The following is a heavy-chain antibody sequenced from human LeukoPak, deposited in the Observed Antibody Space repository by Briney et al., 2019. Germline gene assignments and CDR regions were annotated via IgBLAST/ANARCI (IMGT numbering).Heavy chain of an antibody. Sequence: GGSLRLSCAASGFTFSTYAMSWVRQAPGKGLEWVSAISGSTGRTYYADSVKGRFTISRDNSKNTLYLQMNNLRAEDTAVYYCASRVVGSAPFDYWGQGTLATVSS. CDR1: GFTFSTYA. J-gene: IGHJ4*02. V-gene: IGHV3-23*01. D-gene: IGHD2-15*01. CDR3: ASRVVGSAPFDY. CDR2: ISGSTGRT.